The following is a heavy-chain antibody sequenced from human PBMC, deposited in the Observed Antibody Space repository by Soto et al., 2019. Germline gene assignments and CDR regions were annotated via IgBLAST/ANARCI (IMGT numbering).Heavy chain of an antibody. CDR2: ISSSRYI. D-gene: IGHD2-15*01. CDR1: GFTFSSYS. Sequence: GGSLRLSCATSGFTFSSYSMNWVRQAPGMGLEWVSSISSSRYIYYADSVRGRFTISRDNAKNSLYLQINSLRAEDTAVYYCARDRLVAATSAPPYCYYGMDVWGQGTTVTVSS. V-gene: IGHV3-21*01. CDR3: ARDRLVAATSAPPYCYYGMDV. J-gene: IGHJ6*02.